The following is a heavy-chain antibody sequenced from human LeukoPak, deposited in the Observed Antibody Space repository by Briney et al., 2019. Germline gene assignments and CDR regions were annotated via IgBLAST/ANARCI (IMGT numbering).Heavy chain of an antibody. CDR2: IYYSGST. Sequence: SSETLSLTCTVSGDSISSYYWSWIRQPPGKGLEWIGTIYYSGSTFYNPSFESRVAISVDTSQNHFSLRLSSVTAADTAAYYCARRLRRTHYFDSWGQGTLVTVSS. V-gene: IGHV4-59*04. J-gene: IGHJ4*02. D-gene: IGHD1/OR15-1a*01. CDR1: GDSISSYY. CDR3: ARRLRRTHYFDS.